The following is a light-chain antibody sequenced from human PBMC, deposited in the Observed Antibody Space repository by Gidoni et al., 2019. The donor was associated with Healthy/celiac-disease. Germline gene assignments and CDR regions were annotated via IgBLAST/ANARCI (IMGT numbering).Light chain of an antibody. Sequence: SSEMTQDSAVSVAWGQTVRITCQGDSRRSYYASWYQQKPGQAPVLVYYGKNNRPSGIPDRFSGSSSGNTASLTVTGAPAEDEADYYCNSRDSSGNHLLFGGGTKLTVL. J-gene: IGLJ2*01. CDR2: GKN. CDR3: NSRDSSGNHLL. CDR1: SRRSYY. V-gene: IGLV3-19*01.